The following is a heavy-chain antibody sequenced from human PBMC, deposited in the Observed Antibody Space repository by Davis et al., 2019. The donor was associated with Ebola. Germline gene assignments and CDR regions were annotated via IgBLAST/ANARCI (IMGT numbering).Heavy chain of an antibody. V-gene: IGHV4-34*11. Sequence: PSETLSLTCSVYGVSFSDSYYSWIRQTPGKGLDWIGYVEHHGRTEYIPSFNSRVTISVDTSKNQFSLKLRSVTAADTAVYYCARGVYGAFFDSWGQGALVTVSS. CDR1: GVSFSDSY. CDR2: VEHHGRT. D-gene: IGHD4-17*01. J-gene: IGHJ4*02. CDR3: ARGVYGAFFDS.